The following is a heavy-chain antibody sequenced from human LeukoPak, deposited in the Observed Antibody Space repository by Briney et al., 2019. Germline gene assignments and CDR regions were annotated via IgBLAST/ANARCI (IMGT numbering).Heavy chain of an antibody. D-gene: IGHD1-26*01. Sequence: SETLSLTCTVSGGSLSSYYWSWIRQSPGKGLEWIGYISYSGSTNYNPSLKSRVTISVDTSKNLFSLRLSSVTAADTAVYYCARDPHPAFSGSYYLDGSDMWGQGTLVTVSS. CDR2: ISYSGST. CDR3: ARDPHPAFSGSYYLDGSDM. CDR1: GGSLSSYY. J-gene: IGHJ3*02. V-gene: IGHV4-59*01.